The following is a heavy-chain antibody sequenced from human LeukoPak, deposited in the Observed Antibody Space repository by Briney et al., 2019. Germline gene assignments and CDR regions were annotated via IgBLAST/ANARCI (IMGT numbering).Heavy chain of an antibody. CDR3: ARRGIVLGAAPVLKYSFDY. J-gene: IGHJ4*02. CDR2: ISVSGGGT. D-gene: IGHD1-26*01. Sequence: HPGGSLRLSCAASGFTFSSYAMSWVRQAPGKGLEWVSSISVSGGGTYYADSVKGRFTISRDNSKNTLYLQMNSLSAEDTAVYYCARRGIVLGAAPVLKYSFDYWGQGTLVTVSS. CDR1: GFTFSSYA. V-gene: IGHV3-23*01.